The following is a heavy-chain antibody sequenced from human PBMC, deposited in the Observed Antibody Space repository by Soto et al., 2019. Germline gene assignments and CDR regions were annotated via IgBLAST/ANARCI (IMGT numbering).Heavy chain of an antibody. CDR3: AVVGYNSWSRYHYYGMDV. Sequence: QVRLVQSGAEVKKPGASVKFSCEASGCTFSSSAVTWVRQAPGQGREWMGGIIPNVTTPNYAQKFQGRLTISADKSTRTSYMELISLRSEDTGAYYCAVVGYNSWSRYHYYGMDVWGQGTTVIVSS. CDR1: GCTFSSSA. V-gene: IGHV1-69*06. J-gene: IGHJ6*02. D-gene: IGHD3-3*01. CDR2: IIPNVTTP.